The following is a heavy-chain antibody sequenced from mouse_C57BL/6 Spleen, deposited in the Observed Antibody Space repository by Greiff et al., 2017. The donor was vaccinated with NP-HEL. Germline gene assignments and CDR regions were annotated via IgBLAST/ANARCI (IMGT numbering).Heavy chain of an antibody. J-gene: IGHJ2*01. CDR2: IYPGDGDT. Sequence: LMESGASVKISCKASGYAFSSSWMNWVKQRPGKGLEWIGRIYPGDGDTNYNGKFKGKATLTADKSSSTAYMQLSSLTSEDSAVYFCARLSWDGDFDYWGQGTTLTVSS. V-gene: IGHV1-82*01. CDR1: GYAFSSSW. CDR3: ARLSWDGDFDY. D-gene: IGHD4-1*01.